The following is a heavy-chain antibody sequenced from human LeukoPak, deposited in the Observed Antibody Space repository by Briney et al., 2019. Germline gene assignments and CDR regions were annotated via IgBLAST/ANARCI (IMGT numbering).Heavy chain of an antibody. Sequence: ASEKVSCKASGYTFTSYGISWVRQAPGQGLEWMGWISAYNGNTNYAQKLQGRVTMTTDTSTSTAYMELRSLRSDDTAVYYCAYSSSFGYFDYWGQGTLDTVSS. CDR2: ISAYNGNT. CDR3: AYSSSFGYFDY. CDR1: GYTFTSYG. D-gene: IGHD6-13*01. J-gene: IGHJ4*02. V-gene: IGHV1-18*01.